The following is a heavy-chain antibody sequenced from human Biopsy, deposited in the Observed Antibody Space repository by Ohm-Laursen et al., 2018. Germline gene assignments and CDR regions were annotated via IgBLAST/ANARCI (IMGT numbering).Heavy chain of an antibody. CDR2: IYYDRIT. CDR1: GYSVTNDYY. V-gene: IGHV4-38-2*01. CDR3: ARVAGGYAYYYGMDV. Sequence: GTLSLTCAVSGYSVTNDYYWGWIRQPPGKGLEWIGNIYYDRITYYNPSLKSRVAMSVDTSKNQFSLRLTSVTAADTAVYYCARVAGGYAYYYGMDVWGQGTTVIVSS. J-gene: IGHJ6*02. D-gene: IGHD5-12*01.